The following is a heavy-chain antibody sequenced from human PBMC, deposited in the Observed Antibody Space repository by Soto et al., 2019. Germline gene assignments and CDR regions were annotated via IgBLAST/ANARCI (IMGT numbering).Heavy chain of an antibody. J-gene: IGHJ6*02. V-gene: IGHV1-69*01. CDR1: GATFSNYA. CDR2: IIPIFRTT. D-gene: IGHD2-2*01. Sequence: HVQLVQSGAEVKKPGSSVKVSCKASGATFSNYAISWVRQAPGQGLEWMGGIIPIFRTTDYAQNFQGRVTITVDESTSTAYMELSSLRSEDTAVYFCARDMIPAAPAYKYYAMDVWGQGTPVTVSS. CDR3: ARDMIPAAPAYKYYAMDV.